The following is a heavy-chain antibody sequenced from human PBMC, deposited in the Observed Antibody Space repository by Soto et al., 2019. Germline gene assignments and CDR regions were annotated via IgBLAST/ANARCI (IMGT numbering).Heavy chain of an antibody. CDR1: CSSIIGSSYY. Sequence: SETLSLTCTVSCSSIIGSSYYWAWIRQPPGKGLEWIGEINHSGFTNYNPSLTGRVTISLDTSRSQFSLKLDSLTAADTAFYFCARGHGRFAHWGQGTLVTVSS. CDR2: INHSGFT. J-gene: IGHJ4*02. V-gene: IGHV4-39*07. CDR3: ARGHGRFAH.